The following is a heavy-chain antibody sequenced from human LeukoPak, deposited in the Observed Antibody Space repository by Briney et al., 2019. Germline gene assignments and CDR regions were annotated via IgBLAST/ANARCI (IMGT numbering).Heavy chain of an antibody. CDR3: ARGANVYGSGRDWFDP. V-gene: IGHV1-2*02. CDR1: GYTFTGYY. D-gene: IGHD3-10*01. J-gene: IGHJ5*02. CDR2: INPKTGGT. Sequence: ASVKVSCKASGYTFTGYYLHWVRQAPGQGLEWMGWINPKTGGTNYAQKFQGRVTMTADTSIDTAFMDLSRLSSDDTAVYYCARGANVYGSGRDWFDPRGQGTLVTVSP.